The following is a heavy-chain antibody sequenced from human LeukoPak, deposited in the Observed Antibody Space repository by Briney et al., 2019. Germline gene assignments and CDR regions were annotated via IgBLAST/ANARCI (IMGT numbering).Heavy chain of an antibody. V-gene: IGHV4-39*01. CDR2: IYYSGNT. CDR1: DGSISTGDYY. D-gene: IGHD1-26*01. CDR3: ARHTSVGAPLVAFDI. J-gene: IGHJ3*02. Sequence: NASETLSLTCTVSDGSISTGDYYWGWIRQSPGRGLEWIGTIYYSGNTYYNPSLTSRVTISVDTSKNQFSLMLSSVTAADTAVYYCARHTSVGAPLVAFDIWGQGTIVTVS.